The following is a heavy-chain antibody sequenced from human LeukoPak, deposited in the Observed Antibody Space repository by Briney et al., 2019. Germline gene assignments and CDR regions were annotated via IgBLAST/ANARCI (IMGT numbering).Heavy chain of an antibody. CDR2: IYTSGST. CDR3: ARDMDYDSSGIDY. J-gene: IGHJ4*02. CDR1: GGSISSYY. V-gene: IGHV4-4*07. Sequence: SETLSLTCTVSGGSISSYYWSWIRQPAGKGLEWIGRIYTSGSTNYNPPLKSRVTMSVDTSKNQFSLKLSSVTTADTAVYYCARDMDYDSSGIDYWGQGTLVTVSS. D-gene: IGHD3-22*01.